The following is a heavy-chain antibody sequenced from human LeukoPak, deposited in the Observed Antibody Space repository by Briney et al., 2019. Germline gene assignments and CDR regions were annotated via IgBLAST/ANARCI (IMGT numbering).Heavy chain of an antibody. CDR3: ACRAGTGRKGYYYYYYYMDV. Sequence: ASVKVSCKASGYTFTSYYMHWVRQAPGQGLEWMGIINPSGGSTSYAQKFQGRVTMARDTSTSTVYMELSSLRSEDTAVYYCACRAGTGRKGYYYYYYYMDVWGKGTTVTVSS. D-gene: IGHD6-19*01. CDR1: GYTFTSYY. V-gene: IGHV1-46*01. CDR2: INPSGGST. J-gene: IGHJ6*03.